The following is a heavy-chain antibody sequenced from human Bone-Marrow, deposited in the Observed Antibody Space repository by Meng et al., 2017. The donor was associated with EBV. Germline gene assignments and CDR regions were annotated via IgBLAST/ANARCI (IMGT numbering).Heavy chain of an antibody. V-gene: IGHV4-39*01. CDR1: GDSTGSFFY. CDR3: ARPFPSWQSPRLDPFGD. Sequence: LPLRESGPGYVKPVETLSLTLTVSGDSTGSFFYWGSIRQPPGRGLEGIGSVHYTVGTYYSPSLKRRVTVSVATSTNQFSRSLTSVTAADTSVYYGARPFPSWQSPRLDPFGDWGQGTLVTVSS. D-gene: IGHD6-19*01. CDR2: VHYTVGT. J-gene: IGHJ4*02.